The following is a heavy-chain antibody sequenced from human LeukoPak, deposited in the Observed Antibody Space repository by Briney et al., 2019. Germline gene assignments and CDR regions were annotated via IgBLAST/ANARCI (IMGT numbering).Heavy chain of an antibody. J-gene: IGHJ4*02. D-gene: IGHD4-17*01. CDR3: AILYDDSGY. Sequence: GGSLRLSCAASGFTFSSYSMNWVRQAPGKGLEWVSAISGSGGNIYYADSVKGRFTISRDISMNTVYLQMNSLRAVDTAVYYCAILYDDSGYWGQGTLVTVSS. CDR1: GFTFSSYS. CDR2: ISGSGGNI. V-gene: IGHV3-23*01.